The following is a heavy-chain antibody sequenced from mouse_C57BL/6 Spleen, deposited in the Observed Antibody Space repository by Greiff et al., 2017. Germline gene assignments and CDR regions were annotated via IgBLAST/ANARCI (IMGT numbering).Heavy chain of an antibody. Sequence: EVQLQQPGPELVKPGASVKISCKASGYTFTDSYMNWVKQSHGKSLEWIGDINPNNGGTSYNQKFKGKATLTVDKSSSTAYLELRSLTSEDSAVYYCARTPFAYWGQGTLVTVS. CDR3: ARTPFAY. CDR2: INPNNGGT. CDR1: GYTFTDSY. J-gene: IGHJ3*01. V-gene: IGHV1-26*01.